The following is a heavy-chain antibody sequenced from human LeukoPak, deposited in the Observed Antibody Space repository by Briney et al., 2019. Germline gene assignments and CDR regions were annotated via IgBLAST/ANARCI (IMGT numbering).Heavy chain of an antibody. V-gene: IGHV4-59*08. CDR1: GGSISSYY. Sequence: SETLSLTCTVSGGSISSYYWSWIRQPPGKGLEWMGNIYYSGSTNYNSSLKSRVTISVDTSKNQISLKLRSVTAADTAVYYCERKGVSDLYYFDSWGQGTLVTVSS. CDR3: ERKGVSDLYYFDS. CDR2: IYYSGST. J-gene: IGHJ4*02. D-gene: IGHD3-16*01.